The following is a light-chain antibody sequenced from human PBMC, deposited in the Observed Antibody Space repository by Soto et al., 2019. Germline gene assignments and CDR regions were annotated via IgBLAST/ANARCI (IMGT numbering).Light chain of an antibody. Sequence: QSALTQPRSVSGCPGQSVTISCTRTSSDVGGYNYVSWFQQLPGKAPKLMIYDVSKRPSGVPDRFSGSKSGNTASLTISGLQAEDEADYYCCSYAGSYTEVFGTGTKVTVL. CDR3: CSYAGSYTEV. CDR1: SSDVGGYNY. V-gene: IGLV2-11*01. J-gene: IGLJ1*01. CDR2: DVS.